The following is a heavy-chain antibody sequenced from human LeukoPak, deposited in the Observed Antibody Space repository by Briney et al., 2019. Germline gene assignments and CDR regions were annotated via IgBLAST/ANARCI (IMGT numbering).Heavy chain of an antibody. J-gene: IGHJ5*02. Sequence: NSSETLSLTCTVSGGSISSYYWSWIRQPPGKGLEWIGYIYYSGSTNCNPSLKSRVTISVDTSKNQFSLKLSSVTAADTAVYYCARIVATITNWFDPWGQGTLVTVSS. CDR1: GGSISSYY. V-gene: IGHV4-59*01. CDR3: ARIVATITNWFDP. CDR2: IYYSGST. D-gene: IGHD5-12*01.